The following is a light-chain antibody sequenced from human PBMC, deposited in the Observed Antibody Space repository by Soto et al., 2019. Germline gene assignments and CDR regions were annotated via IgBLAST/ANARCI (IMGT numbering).Light chain of an antibody. V-gene: IGLV1-40*01. CDR1: SSNLGAGYD. CDR2: ANS. Sequence: QSVLTQPPSVSAAPGQEVTISCSGSSSNLGAGYDVQWYQQFPGTAPKLLIYANSARPSGVPDRFSGSKSGTSASLAITGLQAEDEADYYCQSYDSSLIVSKVFGTGTKVTVL. CDR3: QSYDSSLIVSKV. J-gene: IGLJ1*01.